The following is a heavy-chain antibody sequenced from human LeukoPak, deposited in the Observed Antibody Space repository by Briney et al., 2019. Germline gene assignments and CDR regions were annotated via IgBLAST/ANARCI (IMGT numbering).Heavy chain of an antibody. D-gene: IGHD6-19*01. CDR1: GGTFSSYA. J-gene: IGHJ4*02. CDR3: ARDRVEYEVAGTGNFDY. Sequence: SVKVSCKASGGTFSSYAISWVRQAPGQGPEWMGGIIPIFGTANYAQKFQGRVTITADESTSTAYMELSSLRSEDTAVYYCARDRVEYEVAGTGNFDYWGQGTLVTVSS. V-gene: IGHV1-69*01. CDR2: IIPIFGTA.